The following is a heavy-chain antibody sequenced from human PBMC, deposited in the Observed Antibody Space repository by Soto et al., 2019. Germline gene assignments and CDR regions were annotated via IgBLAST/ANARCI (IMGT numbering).Heavy chain of an antibody. V-gene: IGHV1-18*01. CDR2: ISTYSGDT. J-gene: IGHJ5*02. CDR1: GYTFFTYA. Sequence: QVHLVQSGVEVKTPGASVKVSCQASGYTFFTYAISWVRQAPGQGLEGMGWISTYSGDTKYAQKFKGRVTMTTDTSTPTAYLELRSLRSDDTSVYYCARHHGPTTSENWFDPGGQGTLVTVSS. D-gene: IGHD5-12*01. CDR3: ARHHGPTTSENWFDP.